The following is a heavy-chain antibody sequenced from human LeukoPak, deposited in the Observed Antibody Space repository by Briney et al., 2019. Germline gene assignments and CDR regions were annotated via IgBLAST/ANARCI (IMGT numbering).Heavy chain of an antibody. CDR1: GGTLSRYV. Sequence: VAALKVSCKASGGTLSRYVFNWVRQAPGQGLEWTGRIIPVFGTAHYEKSLQGRVKITTDECTTTTYMGVSSMRAEDTAVYYCASYPRITGSLDYYYYMDVWGKGTTVTVS. D-gene: IGHD1-20*01. CDR3: ASYPRITGSLDYYYYMDV. V-gene: IGHV1-69*05. CDR2: IIPVFGTA. J-gene: IGHJ6*03.